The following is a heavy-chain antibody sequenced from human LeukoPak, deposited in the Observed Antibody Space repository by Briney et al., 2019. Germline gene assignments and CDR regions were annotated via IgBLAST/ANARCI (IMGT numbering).Heavy chain of an antibody. Sequence: ASVKVSCKASGYTFTSYDINWVRQAPGQGLEWMGWMNPNSGNTGYAQKFQGRVTMTRNTSISTAYMELSSLRSEDTAVYYCARGRYCSGGSCPSLYYYYYMDVWGKGTTVTVSS. CDR1: GYTFTSYD. CDR3: ARGRYCSGGSCPSLYYYYYMDV. CDR2: MNPNSGNT. D-gene: IGHD2-15*01. V-gene: IGHV1-8*01. J-gene: IGHJ6*03.